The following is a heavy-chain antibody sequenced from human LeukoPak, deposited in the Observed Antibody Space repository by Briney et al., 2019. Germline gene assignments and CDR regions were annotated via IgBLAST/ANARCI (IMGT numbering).Heavy chain of an antibody. D-gene: IGHD3-10*01. CDR2: ISSSSSYI. J-gene: IGHJ5*02. CDR3: ARGPKVYYGSGINWFDP. V-gene: IGHV3-21*01. CDR1: GFTFSSYS. Sequence: GGSLRLSCAASGFTFSSYSMNWVRQAPGKGLEWVSSISSSSSYIYYADSVKGRFTISRDNAKNSLYLQMNSLRAEDTAVYYCARGPKVYYGSGINWFDPWGQGTLVTVSS.